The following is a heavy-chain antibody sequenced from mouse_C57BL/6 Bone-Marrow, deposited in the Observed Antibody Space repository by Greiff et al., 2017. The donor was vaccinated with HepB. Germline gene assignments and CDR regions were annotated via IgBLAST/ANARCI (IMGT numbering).Heavy chain of an antibody. CDR2: ISDGGSYT. D-gene: IGHD1-1*01. CDR3: ARAEYYGSSNYFDY. CDR1: GFTFSSYA. J-gene: IGHJ2*01. Sequence: EVQRVESGGGLVKPGGSLKLSCAASGFTFSSYAMSWVRQTPEKRLEWVATISDGGSYTYYPDNVKGRFTISRDNAKNNLYLQMSHLKSEDTAMYYCARAEYYGSSNYFDYWGQGTTLTVSS. V-gene: IGHV5-4*01.